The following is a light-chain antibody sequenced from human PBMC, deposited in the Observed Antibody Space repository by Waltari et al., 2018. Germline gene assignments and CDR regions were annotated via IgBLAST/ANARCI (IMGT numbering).Light chain of an antibody. CDR2: AAS. V-gene: IGKV1-9*01. CDR1: QGISSF. Sequence: QLTQSPSSLSASVGDRVTITCRASQGISSFLAWYQQKAGKAPKLLIYAASTLQSGVPSRFSGSGSGTDLTLTISSLQPEDFATYYCQQLNSYPPTFGGGTKVEIK. J-gene: IGKJ4*01. CDR3: QQLNSYPPT.